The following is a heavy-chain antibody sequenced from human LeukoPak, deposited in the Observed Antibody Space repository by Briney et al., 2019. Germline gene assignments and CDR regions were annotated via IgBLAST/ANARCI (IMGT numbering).Heavy chain of an antibody. CDR2: IYSGGNT. CDR3: AGESVKIWGGGYYFDY. J-gene: IGHJ4*02. Sequence: SETLSLTCTVSGGSISSHYWSWIRQPAGKGLEWIGRIYSGGNTNYNPSLKSRVTISVDTSKNQFSLKLSSVTAADTAVYYCAGESVKIWGGGYYFDYWGQGTLVTVSS. CDR1: GGSISSHY. V-gene: IGHV4-4*07. D-gene: IGHD3-16*01.